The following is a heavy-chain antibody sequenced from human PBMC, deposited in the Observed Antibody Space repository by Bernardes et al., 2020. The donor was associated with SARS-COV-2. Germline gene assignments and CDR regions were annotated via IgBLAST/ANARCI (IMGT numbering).Heavy chain of an antibody. V-gene: IGHV1-18*01. D-gene: IGHD6-6*01. CDR1: GYTFTSYG. J-gene: IGHJ4*02. CDR3: GRRLGEGGFDF. CDR2: LSAFNDDT. Sequence: ASVKVSCKASGYTFTSYGIGWVRQAPGQGLEWMGWLSAFNDDTTYEQKFQGRVTMTTDTSTTTAYMELRSLRSDDTAVYYCGRRLGEGGFDFWGQGSLVTVSS.